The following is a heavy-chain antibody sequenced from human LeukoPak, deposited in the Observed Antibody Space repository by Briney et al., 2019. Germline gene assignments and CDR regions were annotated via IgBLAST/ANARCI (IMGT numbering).Heavy chain of an antibody. CDR3: ARSPAGLLYLDC. CDR1: GYTFTGYY. V-gene: IGHV1-2*02. Sequence: ASVKVFCKASGYTFTGYYMHWVRQASGQGLEWMGWINPNSGGTNYAQKFQGRVTMTRDTSISTAYMELSRLRSDDTAVYYCARSPAGLLYLDCWGQGTLVTVSS. CDR2: INPNSGGT. J-gene: IGHJ4*02. D-gene: IGHD3-22*01.